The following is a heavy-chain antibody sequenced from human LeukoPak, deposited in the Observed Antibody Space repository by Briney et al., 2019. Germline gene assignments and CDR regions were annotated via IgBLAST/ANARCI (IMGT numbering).Heavy chain of an antibody. CDR2: INWNGGST. Sequence: GGSLRLSCAASGFTFDDYGMSWVRQAPGKGLEWVSGINWNGGSTGYADSVKGRFTISRDNAKSSLYLQMNSLRAEDTAVYYCARDYYYDSSGYYGSFDYWGQGTLVTVSS. CDR1: GFTFDDYG. J-gene: IGHJ4*02. V-gene: IGHV3-20*04. CDR3: ARDYYYDSSGYYGSFDY. D-gene: IGHD3-22*01.